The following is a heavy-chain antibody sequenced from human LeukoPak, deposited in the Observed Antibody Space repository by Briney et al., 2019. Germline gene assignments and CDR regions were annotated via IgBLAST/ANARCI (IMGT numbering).Heavy chain of an antibody. V-gene: IGHV3-30*03. CDR1: GFTFSSYG. D-gene: IGHD6-19*01. J-gene: IGHJ4*02. Sequence: GGSLRLSCAASGFTFSSYGMHWVRQAPGKGLEWVAVISYDGSNKYYADSVKGRFTISRDNSKNTLYLQMNSLRAEDTAVYYCATQGAGANFNYWGQGTLVTVSS. CDR3: ATQGAGANFNY. CDR2: ISYDGSNK.